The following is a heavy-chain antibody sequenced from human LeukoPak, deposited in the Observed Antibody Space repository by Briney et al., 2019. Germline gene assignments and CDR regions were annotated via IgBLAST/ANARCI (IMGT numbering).Heavy chain of an antibody. V-gene: IGHV3-53*01. CDR1: GFTISSSY. J-gene: IGHJ6*03. D-gene: IGHD4-23*01. CDR3: ARDGVYGGYHYYYMDV. CDR2: IYTDGSR. Sequence: GGSLRLSCAAPGFTISSSYMSWVRQAPGKGREWVSVIYTDGSRYYADSVKGRFTISRDTSTNTLYLQMNSLRAEDTAVYYCARDGVYGGYHYYYMDVWGKGATVTVSS.